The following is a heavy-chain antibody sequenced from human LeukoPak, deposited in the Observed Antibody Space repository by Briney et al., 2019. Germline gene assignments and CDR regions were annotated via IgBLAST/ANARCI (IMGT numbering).Heavy chain of an antibody. CDR1: GYTFTDYS. CDR2: INANSGGA. Sequence: ASLKVSCKASGYTFTDYSMHWVRQAPGQGLEWLGWINANSGGANYAQKFQGRVTMTRDTSISTVYMELSGLTSDDTAVYYCARAAFVWWLRERWFDPWGQGTLVTVSS. CDR3: ARAAFVWWLRERWFDP. V-gene: IGHV1-2*02. D-gene: IGHD5-12*01. J-gene: IGHJ5*02.